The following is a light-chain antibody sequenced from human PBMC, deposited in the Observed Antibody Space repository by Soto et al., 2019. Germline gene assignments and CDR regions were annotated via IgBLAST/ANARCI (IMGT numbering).Light chain of an antibody. CDR2: AAS. V-gene: IGKV3-20*01. J-gene: IGKJ5*01. CDR3: QQYGSSPPIT. CDR1: QSISNY. Sequence: EIVLTQSPATLSLSPGERATLSCRASQSISNYLAWYQQKPGQAPRLLIYAASNRATGIPARFSGSGSGTDFTLTISRLEPEDFAVYYCQQYGSSPPITFGQGTRLEI.